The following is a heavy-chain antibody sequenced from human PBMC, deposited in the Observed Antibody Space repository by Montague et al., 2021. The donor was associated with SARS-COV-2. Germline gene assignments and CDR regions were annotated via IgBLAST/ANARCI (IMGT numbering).Heavy chain of an antibody. V-gene: IGHV4-39*02. D-gene: IGHD3-22*01. CDR3: ARLKRYFDSSGSPSAFDF. Sequence: SETLSLTCTVSGGSITNNIYYWAWIRPPPGKGLEWFGSIYYTGNTCHNPSLKSRVTISVVTSKNHFTLKLSSVTAAETAVYYCARLKRYFDSSGSPSAFDFWGQGTKVTVSS. CDR2: IYYTGNT. CDR1: GGSITNNIYY. J-gene: IGHJ3*01.